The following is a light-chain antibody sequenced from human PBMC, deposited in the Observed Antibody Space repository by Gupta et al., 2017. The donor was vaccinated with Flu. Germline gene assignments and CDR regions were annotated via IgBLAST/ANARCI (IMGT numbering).Light chain of an antibody. CDR2: DND. J-gene: IGLJ3*02. CDR1: SSNIGVNY. CDR3: GTWDNSLDFSRV. Sequence: QSVLTQPPSVSAAPGQKVTISCSGSSSNIGVNYVSWYQQFPGTAPKLLIYDNDNRPSGIPDRFSGSKSGTSATLGITGLQTGDEADYYCGTWDNSLDFSRVFGGGTKLTVL. V-gene: IGLV1-51*01.